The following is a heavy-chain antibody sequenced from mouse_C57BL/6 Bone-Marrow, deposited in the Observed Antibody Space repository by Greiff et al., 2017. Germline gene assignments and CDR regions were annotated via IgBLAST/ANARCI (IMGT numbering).Heavy chain of an antibody. D-gene: IGHD4-1*01. CDR3: ARRGTGTRFAY. CDR2: ISSGGSYT. J-gene: IGHJ3*01. V-gene: IGHV5-6*02. Sequence: EVKLMESGGDLVKPGGSLKLSCAASGFTFSSYGMSWVRQTPDKRLEWVATISSGGSYTYYPDSVKGRFTISRDNAKNTLYLQMSSLKSEDTAMYYCARRGTGTRFAYWGQGTLVTVSA. CDR1: GFTFSSYG.